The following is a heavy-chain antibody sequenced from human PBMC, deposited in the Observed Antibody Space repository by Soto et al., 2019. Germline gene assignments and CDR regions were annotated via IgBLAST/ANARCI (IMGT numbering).Heavy chain of an antibody. CDR2: IYYSGST. CDR1: GGSISSSSYY. D-gene: IGHD2-2*01. V-gene: IGHV4-39*01. Sequence: QLQLQESGPGLVKPSATLSLTCTVSGGSISSSSYYWGWIRQPPGKGLERIGSIYYSGSTYYNPSLKSRVTISVDTSKNQFSLKLSSVTAADTAVYYCARQYIVLVPVTPQFDYWGQGTLVTVSS. J-gene: IGHJ4*02. CDR3: ARQYIVLVPVTPQFDY.